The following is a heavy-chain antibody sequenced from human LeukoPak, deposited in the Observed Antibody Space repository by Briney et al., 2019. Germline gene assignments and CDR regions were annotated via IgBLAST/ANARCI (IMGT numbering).Heavy chain of an antibody. V-gene: IGHV4-59*01. D-gene: IGHD2-2*01. CDR1: GGSMSGYY. Sequence: SETLSLTCTVSGGSMSGYYWGWIRQPPGKGLEWIGYIYRSGGTNYNPSLKSRVTISVDTSTNRFSLNLRSVTAADTAVYYCARIRSSISPFDYWGRGTLVTVSS. CDR3: ARIRSSISPFDY. CDR2: IYRSGGT. J-gene: IGHJ4*02.